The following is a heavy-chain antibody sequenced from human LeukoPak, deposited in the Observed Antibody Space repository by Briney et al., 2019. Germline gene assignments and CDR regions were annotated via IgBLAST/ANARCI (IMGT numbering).Heavy chain of an antibody. Sequence: GGSLRLSCAASGFTFSSYGMNWVRQAPGKGLEWVSYISSTSRTIYDADSVKGRFTISRDNAKNSLYLQMNSLRDEDTAVYYCARDPLRWLQNNYYYYYMDVWGIGTTVTVSS. CDR3: ARDPLRWLQNNYYYYYMDV. D-gene: IGHD5-24*01. V-gene: IGHV3-48*02. CDR2: ISSTSRTI. J-gene: IGHJ6*03. CDR1: GFTFSSYG.